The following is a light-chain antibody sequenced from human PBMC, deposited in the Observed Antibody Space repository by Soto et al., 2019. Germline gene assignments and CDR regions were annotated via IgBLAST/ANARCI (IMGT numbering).Light chain of an antibody. CDR1: SSDVGGYNY. CDR2: EVS. J-gene: IGLJ1*01. Sequence: QSVLTQPASVSGSPGQSITISCTGTSSDVGGYNYVSWYQQHPGKAPKLMIYEVSNRPSGVSNRFSGSKSGSTASLTISGLQAEDEADYYCCSFAGTSTPYVFGTGTKLTVL. V-gene: IGLV2-14*01. CDR3: CSFAGTSTPYV.